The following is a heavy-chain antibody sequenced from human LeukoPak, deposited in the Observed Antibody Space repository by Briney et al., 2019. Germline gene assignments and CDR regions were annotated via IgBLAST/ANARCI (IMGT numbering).Heavy chain of an antibody. D-gene: IGHD2-15*01. Sequence: GASVKVSCKASGYTFTSYGISWVRQAPGQGLEWMGGIIPIFGTANYAQKFQGRVTITADESTSTAYMELSSLRSEDTAVYYCARSLVLRMHDAFDIWGQGTMVTVSS. CDR1: GYTFTSYG. CDR3: ARSLVLRMHDAFDI. J-gene: IGHJ3*02. CDR2: IIPIFGTA. V-gene: IGHV1-69*13.